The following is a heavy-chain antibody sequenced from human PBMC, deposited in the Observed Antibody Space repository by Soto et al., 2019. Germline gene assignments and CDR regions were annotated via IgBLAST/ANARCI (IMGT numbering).Heavy chain of an antibody. Sequence: SVKVSCKASGGTFSSYAISWVRQAPGQGLEWMGGIIPIFGTANYAQKFQGRVTITADESTSTAYMELSSLRSEDTAVYYCARGVSYYDSSGTPEALDIWAQGTMVTVSS. CDR1: GGTFSSYA. V-gene: IGHV1-69*13. D-gene: IGHD3-22*01. CDR3: ARGVSYYDSSGTPEALDI. J-gene: IGHJ3*02. CDR2: IIPIFGTA.